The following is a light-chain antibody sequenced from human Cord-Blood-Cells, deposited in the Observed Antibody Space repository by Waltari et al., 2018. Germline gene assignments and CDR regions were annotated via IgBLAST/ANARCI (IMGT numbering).Light chain of an antibody. CDR2: EGS. CDR3: CSYAGSSTWV. Sequence: QSALTQPASVSGSPGQSITISCPGTSSYVGSYNLVSWYQQHPGKAPQLIIYEGSKRPSGVSNRFSGSKSGNTASLTISGLQAEDEADYYCCSYAGSSTWVFGGGTKLTVL. J-gene: IGLJ3*02. CDR1: SSYVGSYNL. V-gene: IGLV2-23*01.